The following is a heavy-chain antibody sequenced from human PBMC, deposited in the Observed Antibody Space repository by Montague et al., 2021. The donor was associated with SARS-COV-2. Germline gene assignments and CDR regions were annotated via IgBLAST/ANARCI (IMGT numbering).Heavy chain of an antibody. Sequence: SETLSLTCAVYGGSFSGYYWSWIRQPPGKGLEWIGEINHSGSTKYNPSLKSRVTISVDTSKNQFSLKLSSVTAADTAVYYCARGTERVFRNDYDSTGYASDYWGQGTLVTVSS. V-gene: IGHV4-34*01. CDR1: GGSFSGYY. CDR2: INHSGST. CDR3: ARGTERVFRNDYDSTGYASDY. J-gene: IGHJ4*02. D-gene: IGHD3-22*01.